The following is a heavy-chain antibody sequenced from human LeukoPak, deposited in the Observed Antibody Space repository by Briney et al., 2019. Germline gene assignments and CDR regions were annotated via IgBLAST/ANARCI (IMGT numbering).Heavy chain of an antibody. CDR3: TTLSFVWFGDDY. V-gene: IGHV3-15*01. CDR1: GFTVSSNY. J-gene: IGHJ4*02. CDR2: IKRKIDGETT. Sequence: GGSLRLSCAASGFTVSSNYMSWVRQAPGKGLEWVGRIKRKIDGETTDYAAPVKGRFTISRDDSKSTLYLQMNSLKSEDTAVYYCTTLSFVWFGDDYWGQGTLVTVSS. D-gene: IGHD3-10*01.